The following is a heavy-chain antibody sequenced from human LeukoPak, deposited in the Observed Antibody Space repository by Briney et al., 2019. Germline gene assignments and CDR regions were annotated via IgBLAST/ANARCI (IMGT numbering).Heavy chain of an antibody. J-gene: IGHJ3*02. CDR1: GFTLSRYG. CDR3: AKGAGVHDAFDI. D-gene: IGHD6-19*01. Sequence: PGGSLRLSCTASGFTLSRYGMHWVRQAPGKGLEWVAVIWFDESHEYYADSVKGRFTISRDNSKNTLYLQMNSLRAEDTAVYFCAKGAGVHDAFDIWGQGTMVTVSS. V-gene: IGHV3-30*02. CDR2: IWFDESHE.